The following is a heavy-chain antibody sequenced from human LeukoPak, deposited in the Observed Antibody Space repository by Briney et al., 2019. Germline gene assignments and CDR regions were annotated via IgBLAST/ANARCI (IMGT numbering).Heavy chain of an antibody. Sequence: ASVKVSCKASGYTFTGYYMHWVRQAPGQGLEWMGWINPNSGGTNYAQKLQGRVTMTRDTSISTAYMEVSRLRSDDTAVYYCARDLGGSYYFDSWGQGTLVTVSS. V-gene: IGHV1-2*02. CDR3: ARDLGGSYYFDS. D-gene: IGHD1-26*01. J-gene: IGHJ4*02. CDR2: INPNSGGT. CDR1: GYTFTGYY.